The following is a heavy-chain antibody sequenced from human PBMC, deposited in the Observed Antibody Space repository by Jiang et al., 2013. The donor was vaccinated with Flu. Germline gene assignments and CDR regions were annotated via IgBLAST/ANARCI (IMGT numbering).Heavy chain of an antibody. CDR2: IYYSGST. Sequence: PGLVKPSETLSLTCTVSGGSISSYYWSWIRQPPGKGLEWIGYIYYSGSTNYNPSLKSRVTISVDTSKNQFSLKLSSVTAADTAVYYCARVSPVTGRDYYDSSGYYDYYYYYGMDVWGQGTTVTVSS. CDR1: GGSISSYY. CDR3: ARVSPVTGRDYYDSSGYYDYYYYYGMDV. V-gene: IGHV4-59*01. J-gene: IGHJ6*02. D-gene: IGHD3-22*01.